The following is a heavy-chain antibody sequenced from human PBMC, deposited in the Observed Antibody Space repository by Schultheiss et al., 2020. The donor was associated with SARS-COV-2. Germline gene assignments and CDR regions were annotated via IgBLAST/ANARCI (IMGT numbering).Heavy chain of an antibody. CDR2: ISSSGGYI. CDR3: ARDRDSWYFDL. CDR1: GFTFSSYS. Sequence: GGSLRLSCAASGFTFSSYSVNWVRQAPGKGLEWVSSISSSGGYIYYADSVKGRFTISRDNARNSLYLQMNSLRAEDTAVYYCARDRDSWYFDLWGRGTLVTVSS. J-gene: IGHJ2*01. V-gene: IGHV3-21*01.